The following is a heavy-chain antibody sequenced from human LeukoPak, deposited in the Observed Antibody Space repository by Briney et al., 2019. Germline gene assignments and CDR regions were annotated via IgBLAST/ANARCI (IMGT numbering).Heavy chain of an antibody. J-gene: IGHJ5*02. D-gene: IGHD4-17*01. Sequence: GGSLRLSCAASGFIFSSYGMHWVRQAPGKGLEWVAFIRYDGSKKYYADSVKGRFTIPRDNSKNTLYLQMNSPRAEDTAIYYCAKDRGDYTNWFDPWGQGTLVTVSS. V-gene: IGHV3-30*02. CDR3: AKDRGDYTNWFDP. CDR2: IRYDGSKK. CDR1: GFIFSSYG.